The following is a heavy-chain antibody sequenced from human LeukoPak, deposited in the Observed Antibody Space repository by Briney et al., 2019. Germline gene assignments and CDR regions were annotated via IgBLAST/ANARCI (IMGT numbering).Heavy chain of an antibody. CDR3: ARDTISGHFDY. Sequence: SETLSLTCTVSDGSLISYYWSWIRQPAGKGLEWIGRIYTSGSTSYNPSLKSRVTMSVDTSKKQFSLKLSSVTAADTAVYYCARDTISGHFDYWGQGTLVTVSS. D-gene: IGHD6-25*01. V-gene: IGHV4-4*07. J-gene: IGHJ4*02. CDR1: DGSLISYY. CDR2: IYTSGST.